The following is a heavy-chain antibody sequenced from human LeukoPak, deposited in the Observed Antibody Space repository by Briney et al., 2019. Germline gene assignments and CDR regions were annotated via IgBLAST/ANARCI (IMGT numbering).Heavy chain of an antibody. CDR2: ISGSRTST. CDR1: GFTFSSYA. V-gene: IGHV3-23*01. J-gene: IGHJ4*02. CDR3: ARGKGIAVSSFDS. D-gene: IGHD6-19*01. Sequence: GGSLRLSCAASGFTFSSYAMSWVRQAPGKGLEWVSGISGSRTSTYYADSVKGRFTISRDNSKNTMSLQMNSLRAEDTALYYCARGKGIAVSSFDSWGQGTLVTVSS.